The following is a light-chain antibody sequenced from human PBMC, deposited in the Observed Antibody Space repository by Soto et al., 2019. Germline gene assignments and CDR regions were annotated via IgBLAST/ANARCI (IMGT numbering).Light chain of an antibody. V-gene: IGKV1-12*01. CDR2: TAP. CDR3: QQYGSSGT. J-gene: IGKJ1*01. Sequence: DIQMTQSPSSVSASVGDRVTITCRASRGISSWLAWYQQKPGKAPKLLIYTAPTLQSGVPSTFSGSGSGTDFTLTISRLEPEDFAVYYCQQYGSSGTFGQGTKVDIK. CDR1: RGISSW.